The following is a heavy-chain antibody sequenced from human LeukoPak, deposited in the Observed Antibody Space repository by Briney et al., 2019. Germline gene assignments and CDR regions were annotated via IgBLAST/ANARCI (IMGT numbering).Heavy chain of an antibody. CDR1: GFTLSGNN. CDR3: ARDRSGFYSIDQ. V-gene: IGHV3-30-3*01. D-gene: IGHD5-12*01. J-gene: IGHJ4*02. CDR2: ISNDGNSK. Sequence: GMSLRLSCAASGFTLSGNNVHWVRQAPGKGLEWVALISNDGNSKDYADSVKGRFTLSGDNSKTTVYLQMNSLRAEDTAVYYCARDRSGFYSIDQWGQGTLVTVSS.